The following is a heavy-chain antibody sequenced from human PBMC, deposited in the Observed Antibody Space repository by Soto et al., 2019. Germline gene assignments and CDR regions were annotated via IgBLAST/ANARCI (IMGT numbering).Heavy chain of an antibody. V-gene: IGHV1-69*01. D-gene: IGHD3-10*01. Sequence: QVQLVQSGTEVQKPGSSVKVSCKASGGTFSNYVFSWVRQAPGQGLEWMGGMLPIFGTPKYAQSFQGRVTISADESTSTVYMELSSLRSEDTAVYYCAGASERSDYESAFDLWGQGTVVIVSS. J-gene: IGHJ3*01. CDR1: GGTFSNYV. CDR3: AGASERSDYESAFDL. CDR2: MLPIFGTP.